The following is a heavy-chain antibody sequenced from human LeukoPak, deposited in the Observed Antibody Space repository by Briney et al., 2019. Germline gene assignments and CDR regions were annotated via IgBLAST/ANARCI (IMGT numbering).Heavy chain of an antibody. J-gene: IGHJ4*02. CDR3: ANGDGFDY. D-gene: IGHD2-8*01. CDR1: GFTFSTYW. Sequence: GGSLRLSCATSGFTFSTYWMSWVRQAPGKGLEWVANINQYGSEKYYVDSVKGRFTISRDNAKSSLYLQMNSLRADDTAVYYCANGDGFDYWGQGTLVTVSS. CDR2: INQYGSEK. V-gene: IGHV3-7*01.